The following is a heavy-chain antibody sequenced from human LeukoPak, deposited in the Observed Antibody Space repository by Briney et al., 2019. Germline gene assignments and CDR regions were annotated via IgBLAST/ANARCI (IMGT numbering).Heavy chain of an antibody. CDR3: ALQSQLSFGGYFDY. CDR2: ISAYNGNT. Sequence: ASVKVSCKASGYTFTSYGISWVRQAPGQGLEWMGWISAYNGNTNYAQKLQGRVTMTTDTSTSTAYMELRSLRSDDTAVYYCALQSQLSFGGYFDYWGQGTLVTVSS. V-gene: IGHV1-18*01. CDR1: GYTFTSYG. D-gene: IGHD2-2*01. J-gene: IGHJ4*02.